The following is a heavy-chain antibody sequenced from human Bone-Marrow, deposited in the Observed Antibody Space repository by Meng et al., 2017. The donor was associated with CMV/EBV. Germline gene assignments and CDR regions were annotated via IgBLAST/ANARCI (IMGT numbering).Heavy chain of an antibody. J-gene: IGHJ4*02. CDR2: IYYSGST. CDR1: GGSISSYY. V-gene: IGHV4-59*01. D-gene: IGHD3-3*01. Sequence: SETLSLTCTVSGGSISSYYWSWIRQPPGKGLEWIGYIYYSGSTNYNPSLKSRVTISVDTSKNQFSLKLSSVTAADTAVYYCARGGGFWEWLLFDYWGQGTLVTVSS. CDR3: ARGGGFWEWLLFDY.